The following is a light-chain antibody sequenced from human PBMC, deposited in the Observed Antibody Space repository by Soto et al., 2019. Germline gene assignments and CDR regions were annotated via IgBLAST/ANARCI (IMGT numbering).Light chain of an antibody. CDR3: QQGHNLPLT. J-gene: IGKJ2*01. CDR2: GAS. Sequence: EIVMTQSPATLSLSPGERAALSCRASQSINSEFAWYQQKPGQPPRLLIYGASTRATGVPARFTGSESGSEFTLTISGLQSEDFAVYYCQQGHNLPLTFGQGTRLEI. CDR1: QSINSE. V-gene: IGKV3-15*01.